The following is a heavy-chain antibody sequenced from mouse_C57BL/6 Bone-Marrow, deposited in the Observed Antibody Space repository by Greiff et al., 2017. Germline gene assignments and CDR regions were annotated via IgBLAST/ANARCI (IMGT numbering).Heavy chain of an antibody. CDR1: GYTFTRYW. J-gene: IGHJ3*01. Sequence: QVQLQQPGAELVRPGTSVKLSCTASGYTFTRYWMHWVKRRPGPGLEWIGVIDPSDSYTNSNQKFKGKATLTVDTSSSTAYMQLSSLTSEDSAVYYCARLWFAYWGQGTLVTVSA. V-gene: IGHV1-59*01. CDR2: IDPSDSYT. CDR3: ARLWFAY.